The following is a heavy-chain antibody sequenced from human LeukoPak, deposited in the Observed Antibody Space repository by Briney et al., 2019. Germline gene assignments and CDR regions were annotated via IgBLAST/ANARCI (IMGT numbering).Heavy chain of an antibody. D-gene: IGHD1-26*01. V-gene: IGHV3-30*04. CDR3: ATERSYYESPEGSVGAFDI. CDR1: GFTFSSYA. Sequence: GRSLRLSCAASGFTFSSYAMHWIRQAPGKGLEWVAFIQHDGSNKYHADSVKGRFTISRDNAKNSLYLQMNSLRAEDTAVYYCATERSYYESPEGSVGAFDIWGPGTMVTVSS. CDR2: IQHDGSNK. J-gene: IGHJ3*02.